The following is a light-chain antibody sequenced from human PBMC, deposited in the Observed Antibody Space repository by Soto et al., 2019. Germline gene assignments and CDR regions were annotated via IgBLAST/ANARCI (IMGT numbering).Light chain of an antibody. CDR1: SSNIGAGYD. CDR3: QSYDSGLSGAL. CDR2: GAT. V-gene: IGLV1-40*01. Sequence: QSVLTQPPSVSGAPGQRVTISCTGSSSNIGAGYDVHWYQQHPGTALRLLIYGATHRPSGVPERFSGSRSGSSASLTITGLQAEDESFYHCQSYDSGLSGALFGGGTKLTVL. J-gene: IGLJ2*01.